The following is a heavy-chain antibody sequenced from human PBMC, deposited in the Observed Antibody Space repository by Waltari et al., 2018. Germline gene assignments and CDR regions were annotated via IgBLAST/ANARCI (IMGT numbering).Heavy chain of an antibody. CDR2: IYYSGST. J-gene: IGHJ3*02. CDR1: GGSISRGDYY. CDR3: ARGGPGQRSAFDI. V-gene: IGHV4-30-4*08. Sequence: QVQLQESGPGLVKPSQTLSLTCTVSGGSISRGDYYWSWIRQPPGKGLEWIGYIYYSGSTYYNPSLKSRVTISVDTSKNQFSLKLSSVTAADTAVYYCARGGPGQRSAFDIWGQGTMVTVSS. D-gene: IGHD3-10*01.